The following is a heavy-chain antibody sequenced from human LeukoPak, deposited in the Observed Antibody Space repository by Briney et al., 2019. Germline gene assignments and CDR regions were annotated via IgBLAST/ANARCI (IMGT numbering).Heavy chain of an antibody. CDR1: GFTFSSYS. Sequence: GGSLRLSCAASGFTFSSYSMNWVRQAPGKGLEWVSAISDSDGGTYYADSVKGRFTISRDNSKNTLYLQMNSLRAEDTAVYYCAKLGDYYDSSGLFDYWGQGTLVTVSS. J-gene: IGHJ4*02. CDR2: ISDSDGGT. CDR3: AKLGDYYDSSGLFDY. V-gene: IGHV3-23*01. D-gene: IGHD3-22*01.